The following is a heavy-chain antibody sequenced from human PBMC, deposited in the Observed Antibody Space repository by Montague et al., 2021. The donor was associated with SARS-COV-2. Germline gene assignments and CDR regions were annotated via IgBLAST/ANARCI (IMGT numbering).Heavy chain of an antibody. Sequence: SETLSLTCTVSGGSISSYYWSWIRQPAGKGLEWIGRFYTTGSTNYNPSLKSRVTMSVDTSKNQFSLKLSSVTAADTAVYYCASSTFYSSGWWDNWYFDLWGRGTLVNVSS. CDR2: FYTTGST. J-gene: IGHJ2*01. CDR3: ASSTFYSSGWWDNWYFDL. CDR1: GGSISSYY. D-gene: IGHD6-19*01. V-gene: IGHV4-4*07.